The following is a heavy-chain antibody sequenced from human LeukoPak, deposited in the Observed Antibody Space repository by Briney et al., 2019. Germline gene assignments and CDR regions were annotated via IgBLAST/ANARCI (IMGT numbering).Heavy chain of an antibody. J-gene: IGHJ4*02. D-gene: IGHD1-26*01. CDR1: HGSISDNSYY. CDR3: ARDNVVDATSGIDY. V-gene: IGHV4-39*07. Sequence: SETLSLTCTVSHGSISDNSYYWGWVRQPPGKGLEWIGSVSYSGSTYYNPSLKSRVTISLDTSKNQFSLELTSMTAADTAVYFCARDNVVDATSGIDYWGQGTLVTVSS. CDR2: VSYSGST.